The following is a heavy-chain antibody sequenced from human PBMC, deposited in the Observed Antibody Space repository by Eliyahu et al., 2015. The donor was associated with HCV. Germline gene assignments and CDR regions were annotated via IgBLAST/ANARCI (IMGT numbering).Heavy chain of an antibody. D-gene: IGHD2-21*01. Sequence: QVQLVESGGGVVQPGRSLRLSCAASGFXFYNYAMHWVRRAPGTGLEWVSIISYDGNNKLYTDSVKGRFTISRDNSKNILYLQMNSLRAEDTAVYYCARDVGLRLVTIADYWGQGTLVTVSS. V-gene: IGHV3-30-3*01. CDR3: ARDVGLRLVTIADY. J-gene: IGHJ4*02. CDR2: ISYDGNNK. CDR1: GFXFYNYA.